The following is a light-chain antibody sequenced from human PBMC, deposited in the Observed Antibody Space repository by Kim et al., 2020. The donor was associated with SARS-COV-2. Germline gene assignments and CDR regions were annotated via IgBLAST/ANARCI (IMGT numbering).Light chain of an antibody. J-gene: IGLJ2*01. CDR1: KLGDRY. CDR3: QAWDRNTVI. CDR2: QDS. V-gene: IGLV3-1*01. Sequence: SYELTQPPSVSVSPGQTASISCSGDKLGDRYACWYQQKPGQSPVLVIYQDSKRPSGIPERFSGSNSGNTDTLTISGTQAMDEADSYCQAWDRNTVIFGGG.